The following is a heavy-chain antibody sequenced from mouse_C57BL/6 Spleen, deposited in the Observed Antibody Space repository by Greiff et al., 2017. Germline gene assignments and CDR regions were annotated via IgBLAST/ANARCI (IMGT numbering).Heavy chain of an antibody. V-gene: IGHV1-55*01. CDR1: GYTFTSYW. CDR2: IYPGSGST. CDR3: ARRGGLDYDYDAWFAY. J-gene: IGHJ3*01. Sequence: QVQLQQPGAELVKPGASVKMSCKASGYTFTSYWITWVKQRPGQGLEWIGDIYPGSGSTNYNEKFKSKATLTVDTSSSTAYMQLSSLTSEDSAVYYCARRGGLDYDYDAWFAYRGQGTLVTVSA. D-gene: IGHD2-4*01.